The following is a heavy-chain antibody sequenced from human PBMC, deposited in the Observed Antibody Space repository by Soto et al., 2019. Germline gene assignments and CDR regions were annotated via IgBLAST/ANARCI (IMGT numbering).Heavy chain of an antibody. CDR3: ARGRIVSTYYYGSGSYYFDY. D-gene: IGHD3-10*01. J-gene: IGHJ4*02. V-gene: IGHV4-34*01. CDR2: INHSGST. Sequence: PSETLSLTCAVYGGSFSGYYWSWIRQPPGKGLEWIGEINHSGSTNYNPSLKSRVTISVDTSKNQFSLKLSSVTAADTAVYYCARGRIVSTYYYGSGSYYFDYWGQGTLVTVSS. CDR1: GGSFSGYY.